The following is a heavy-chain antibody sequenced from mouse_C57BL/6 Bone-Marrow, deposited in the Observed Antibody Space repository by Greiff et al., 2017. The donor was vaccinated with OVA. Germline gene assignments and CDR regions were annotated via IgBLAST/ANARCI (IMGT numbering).Heavy chain of an antibody. D-gene: IGHD2-5*01. J-gene: IGHJ4*01. CDR3: ARYSNYDYYAMDY. CDR1: GYAFTNYL. Sequence: VQRVESGAELVRPGTSVKVSCKASGYAFTNYLIEWVKQRPGQGLEWIGVINPGSGGTNYNEKFKGKATLTADKSSSTAYMQLSSLTSEDSAVYFCARYSNYDYYAMDYWGQGTSVTVSS. CDR2: INPGSGGT. V-gene: IGHV1-54*01.